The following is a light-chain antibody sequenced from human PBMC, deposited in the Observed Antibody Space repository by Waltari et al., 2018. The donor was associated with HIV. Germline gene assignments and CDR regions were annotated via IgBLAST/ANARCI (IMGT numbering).Light chain of an antibody. CDR3: HQYNDWPRCT. Sequence: LTQSPVTLSVSPGDSVTLSCRASQNICSYLAWYQQKTGQSPSLLVYGASIRAPGIPARFTGSGTGTDFNLIIDGLEPDDCAVYYCHQYNDWPRCTFGQGTKVEIK. CDR2: GAS. V-gene: IGKV3-11*01. CDR1: QNICSY. J-gene: IGKJ2*02.